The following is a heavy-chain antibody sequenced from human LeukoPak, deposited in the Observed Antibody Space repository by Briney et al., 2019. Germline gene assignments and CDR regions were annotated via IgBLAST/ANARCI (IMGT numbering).Heavy chain of an antibody. CDR3: ARLTSGWTNWFDP. Sequence: PGGSLRLSCAASGFAFSTYWMSWVRQAPGKGLEWVANIKQDGSEENYVDSVKGRFTISRDNAKNSLYLQMNSLKAEDTAVYYCARLTSGWTNWFDPWGQGTLVTVSS. J-gene: IGHJ5*02. D-gene: IGHD6-19*01. V-gene: IGHV3-7*04. CDR2: IKQDGSEE. CDR1: GFAFSTYW.